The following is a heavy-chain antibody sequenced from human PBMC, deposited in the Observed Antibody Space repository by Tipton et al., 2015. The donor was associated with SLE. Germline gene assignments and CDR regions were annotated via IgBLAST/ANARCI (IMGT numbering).Heavy chain of an antibody. CDR1: GGSISSYY. J-gene: IGHJ5*02. D-gene: IGHD1-26*01. Sequence: GLVKPSETLSLTCTVSGGSISSYYWSWIRQPPGKGLEWIGYIYYSGSTNYNPSLKSRVTISVDTSKNQFSLKLSSVTAADTAVYYCARLREWFDPWGQGTLVTVSS. V-gene: IGHV4-59*01. CDR3: ARLREWFDP. CDR2: IYYSGST.